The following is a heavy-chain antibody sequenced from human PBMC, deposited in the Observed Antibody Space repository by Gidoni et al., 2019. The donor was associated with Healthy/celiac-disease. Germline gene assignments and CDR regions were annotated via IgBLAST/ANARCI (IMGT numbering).Heavy chain of an antibody. J-gene: IGHJ4*02. CDR3: ASEPPYSYGSGSDFY. Sequence: EVQLVGHGGGLVQPGGPLSLSCEASGFTFSTYAMSWVRQAPGKGLEWVSAIGGSGSSTYYADSVKGRFTISRDNSKNTLYLQMNSLRAEDTAVYYCASEPPYSYGSGSDFYWGQGTLVTVSS. D-gene: IGHD3-10*01. V-gene: IGHV3-23*04. CDR2: IGGSGSST. CDR1: GFTFSTYA.